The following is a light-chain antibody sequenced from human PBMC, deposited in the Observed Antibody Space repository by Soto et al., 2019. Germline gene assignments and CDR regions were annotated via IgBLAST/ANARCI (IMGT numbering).Light chain of an antibody. Sequence: DIQMTQSPSTLSASVGDRVTITCRASQSVSGWLSWNQQRPGKALKLLFSDASSLQSGVPSRFSGSGAGTEFTLTISSLQPDDFATYYCQQYNSYLTFGGGTKVESK. CDR3: QQYNSYLT. J-gene: IGKJ4*01. CDR2: DAS. CDR1: QSVSGW. V-gene: IGKV1-5*01.